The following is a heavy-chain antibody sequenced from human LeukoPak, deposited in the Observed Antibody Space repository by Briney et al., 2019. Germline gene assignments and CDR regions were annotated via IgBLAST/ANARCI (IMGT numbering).Heavy chain of an antibody. CDR2: INPSGGSI. CDR3: ARDNPPYGSGSYYAY. Sequence: ASVKVSCKASGYTFTSYYMHWVRQAPGQGLEWMGIINPSGGSISYAQKFRGRVTMTRDTSTSTVYMELSSLRSEDTAVYYCARDNPPYGSGSYYAYWGQGTLVTVSS. CDR1: GYTFTSYY. J-gene: IGHJ4*02. D-gene: IGHD3-10*01. V-gene: IGHV1-46*01.